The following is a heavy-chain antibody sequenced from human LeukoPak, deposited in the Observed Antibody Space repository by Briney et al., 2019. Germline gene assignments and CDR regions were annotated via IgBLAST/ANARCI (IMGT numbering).Heavy chain of an antibody. CDR2: ICYSGST. Sequence: SETLSLTCTVSGGSISSYYWSWIRQPPGKGLEWIGYICYSGSTNYNPSLKSRVTISVDTSKNQFSLKLSSVTAADTAVYYCARDVPYYDFWSGALDNWFDPWGQGTLVTVSS. CDR3: ARDVPYYDFWSGALDNWFDP. D-gene: IGHD3-3*01. V-gene: IGHV4-59*01. CDR1: GGSISSYY. J-gene: IGHJ5*02.